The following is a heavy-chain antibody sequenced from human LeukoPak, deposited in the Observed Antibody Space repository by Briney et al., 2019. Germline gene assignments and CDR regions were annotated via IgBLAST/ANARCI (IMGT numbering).Heavy chain of an antibody. CDR2: ISSSTNYT. Sequence: GGSLRLSCAASGFTFSDYYMTWIRQAPGKGLEGVSYISSSTNYTNYGDSVKGRFTISRDNAKNSLYLQMNTLTVEDTAVYYCARGTYYDILTWVYWGQGTLVTVSS. CDR3: ARGTYYDILTWVY. D-gene: IGHD3-9*01. J-gene: IGHJ4*02. V-gene: IGHV3-11*05. CDR1: GFTFSDYY.